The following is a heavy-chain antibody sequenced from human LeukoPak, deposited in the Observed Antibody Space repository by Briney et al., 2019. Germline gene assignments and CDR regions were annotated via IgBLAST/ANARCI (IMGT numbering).Heavy chain of an antibody. D-gene: IGHD3-22*01. CDR2: ISSSSSTI. CDR3: ARDYYDSSGYPNWFDP. CDR1: GFTFSSYS. J-gene: IGHJ5*02. V-gene: IGHV3-48*01. Sequence: PGGSLRLSCAASGFTFSSYSMNWVRQAPGKGLEWVSYISSSSSTIYYADPVKGRFTISRDNAKNSLYLQMNSLRAEDTAVYYCARDYYDSSGYPNWFDPWGQGTLVTVSS.